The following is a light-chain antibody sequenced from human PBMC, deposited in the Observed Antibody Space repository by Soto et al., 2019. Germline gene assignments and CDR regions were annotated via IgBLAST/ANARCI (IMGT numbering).Light chain of an antibody. CDR1: SSDVGGYHY. CDR3: SSFTSTHTYV. J-gene: IGLJ1*01. V-gene: IGLV2-14*03. Sequence: LTQPASVSGSPGQSMTISCTGSSSDVGGYHYVSWYQQHPGKAPKLIIYQVSHRPSGVSDRFSGSKSGNTASLTISGLQGADEATYYCSSFTSTHTYVFGTGTKVTAL. CDR2: QVS.